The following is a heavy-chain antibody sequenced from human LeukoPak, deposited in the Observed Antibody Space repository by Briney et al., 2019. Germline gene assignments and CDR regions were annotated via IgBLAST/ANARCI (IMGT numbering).Heavy chain of an antibody. D-gene: IGHD2-2*01. V-gene: IGHV3-66*02. CDR2: IYSGGST. CDR3: ARGGGQLLSAYFDC. J-gene: IGHJ4*02. CDR1: GFTVSSNY. Sequence: GGSLRLSCAASGFTVSSNYMSWVRQAPGKGLEWVSVIYSGGSTYYADSVKGRFTISRDNSKNTLYLQMNSLRAEDKAVYYCARGGGQLLSAYFDCWGQGTLVTVSS.